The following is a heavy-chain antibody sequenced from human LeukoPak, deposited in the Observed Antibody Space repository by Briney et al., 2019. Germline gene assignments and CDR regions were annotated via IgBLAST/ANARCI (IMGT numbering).Heavy chain of an antibody. V-gene: IGHV4-59*01. J-gene: IGHJ6*02. D-gene: IGHD6-19*01. CDR1: GGSISSYY. CDR3: TRDLGSGVAGPEGYYYYGMDV. Sequence: SETLSLTCTASGGSISSYYWSWIRQPPGKGLEWIGYISYSGRTNYNPSLKSRVTISVDTSKNQFSLRLTSVTAEDTAVYYCTRDLGSGVAGPEGYYYYGMDVWGQGTTVTVSS. CDR2: ISYSGRT.